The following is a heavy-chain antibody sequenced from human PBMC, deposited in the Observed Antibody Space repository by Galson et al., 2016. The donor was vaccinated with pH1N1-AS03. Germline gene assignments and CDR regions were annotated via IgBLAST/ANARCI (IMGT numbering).Heavy chain of an antibody. V-gene: IGHV3-74*01. Sequence: SLRLSCAASGFNVSNYWMNWVRQAPGKGLVWVSLLNTDVSSTTYADSVKGRFTLSRDNAKNSLYLQMKSLRAEDTALYYCAKDRGGTPLFLGIWHYYGMDAWGQGTTVTVSS. CDR3: AKDRGGTPLFLGIWHYYGMDA. CDR1: GFNVSNYW. CDR2: LNTDVSST. D-gene: IGHD3-22*01. J-gene: IGHJ6*02.